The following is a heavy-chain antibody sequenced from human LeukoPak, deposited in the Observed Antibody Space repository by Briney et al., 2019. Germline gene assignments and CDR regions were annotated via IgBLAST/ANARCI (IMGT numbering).Heavy chain of an antibody. D-gene: IGHD5-24*01. CDR3: ARERVEMATIIDY. CDR1: GGSISSYY. J-gene: IGHJ4*02. CDR2: IYYSGST. Sequence: PSETLSLTCTVSGGSISSYYWGWLRQPPGKGLEWIGYIYYSGSTNYNPSLKSRVTISVDTSKNQFSLKLSSVTAADTAVYYCARERVEMATIIDYWGQGTLVTVSS. V-gene: IGHV4-59*01.